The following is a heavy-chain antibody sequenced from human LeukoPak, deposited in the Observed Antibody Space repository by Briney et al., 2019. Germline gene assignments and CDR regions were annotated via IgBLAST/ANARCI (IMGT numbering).Heavy chain of an antibody. D-gene: IGHD6-19*01. Sequence: GGSLRLSCAASGFTFSSYGMHWVRQAPGKGLEWVAFIRYDGSNKYYADSVKGRFTISRDNSKNTLYLQMNSLRAENTAVYYCAKDRFQWLVPPAPDYWGQGTLVTVSS. CDR3: AKDRFQWLVPPAPDY. V-gene: IGHV3-30*02. CDR1: GFTFSSYG. J-gene: IGHJ4*02. CDR2: IRYDGSNK.